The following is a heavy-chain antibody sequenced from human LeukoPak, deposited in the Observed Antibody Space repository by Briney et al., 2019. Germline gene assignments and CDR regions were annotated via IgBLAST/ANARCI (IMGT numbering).Heavy chain of an antibody. V-gene: IGHV3-30*04. D-gene: IGHD2-15*01. Sequence: GGSLRLSCAASGFTFSNYAMHWVRQAPGKGLEWVAVISYDGSNKYYADSVKGRFTISRDNSKNTLYLQMNSFRAGDTAVYYCASTPNGVAAIYFDYWGQGTLVTVSS. CDR1: GFTFSNYA. CDR3: ASTPNGVAAIYFDY. J-gene: IGHJ4*02. CDR2: ISYDGSNK.